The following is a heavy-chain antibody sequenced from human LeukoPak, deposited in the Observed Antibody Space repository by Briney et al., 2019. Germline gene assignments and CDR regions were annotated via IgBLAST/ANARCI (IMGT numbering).Heavy chain of an antibody. V-gene: IGHV4-38-2*02. J-gene: IGHJ5*02. CDR2: IYHSGST. Sequence: SETLSLTCTVSGYSISSGYYWGWIRQPPGKGLEWIGSIYHSGSTYYNPSLKSRVTISVDTSKNQFSLKLSSVTAADTAVYYCARERYSSSPNWFDPWGQGTLVTVSS. D-gene: IGHD6-6*01. CDR3: ARERYSSSPNWFDP. CDR1: GYSISSGYY.